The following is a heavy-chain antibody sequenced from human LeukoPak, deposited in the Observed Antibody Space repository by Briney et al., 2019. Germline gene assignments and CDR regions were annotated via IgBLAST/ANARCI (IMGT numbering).Heavy chain of an antibody. CDR2: IWYDGSNK. CDR3: ARRRGDNWFDP. D-gene: IGHD3-10*01. J-gene: IGHJ5*02. V-gene: IGHV3-33*01. CDR1: GFTFSSYC. Sequence: PGGSLRLSCAASGFTFSSYCMHWVRQAPGKGLEWVAVIWYDGSNKYYADSVKGRFTISRDNSKNTLYLQMNSLRAEDTAVYYCARRRGDNWFDPWGQGTLVTVSS.